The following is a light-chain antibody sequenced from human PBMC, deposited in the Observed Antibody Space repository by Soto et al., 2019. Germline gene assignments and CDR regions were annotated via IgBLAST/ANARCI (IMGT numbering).Light chain of an antibody. J-gene: IGLJ1*01. CDR2: DVS. V-gene: IGLV2-14*01. CDR1: SCDVGGYNY. Sequence: QSALTQPASVSGSPGQSITISCTGTSCDVGGYNYVSWFQQHPGKAPKLMISDVSNRPSGVSNRFSASKSGNTAALTISGLQAEDAADYCCSSYTSSSAEVFGTGTKLTVL. CDR3: SSYTSSSAEV.